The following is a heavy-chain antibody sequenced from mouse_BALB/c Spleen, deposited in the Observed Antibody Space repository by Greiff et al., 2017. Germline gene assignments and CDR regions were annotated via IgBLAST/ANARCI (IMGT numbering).Heavy chain of an antibody. CDR1: GFTFSSYA. V-gene: IGHV5-6-5*01. Sequence: EVKLVESGGGLVKPGGSLKLSCAASGFTFSSYAMSWVRQTPEKRLEWVASISSGGSTYYPDSVKGRFTISRDNARNILYLQMSSLRSEDTAMYYCARVHYYGSSYTPYYFDYWGQGTTLTVSS. J-gene: IGHJ2*01. CDR2: ISSGGST. D-gene: IGHD1-1*01. CDR3: ARVHYYGSSYTPYYFDY.